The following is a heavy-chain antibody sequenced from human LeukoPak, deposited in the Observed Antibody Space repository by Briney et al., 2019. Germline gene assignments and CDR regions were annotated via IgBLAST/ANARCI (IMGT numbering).Heavy chain of an antibody. Sequence: KSGGSLRLSCAASGFTFSSYTMNWLRQAPGKGLEGVSSISSSSSYIDHAVSVKGRFTISRDNAKDSLYLQMNSLRAEDTAVYYCAIAGRSTTMGLDFFDYWGQGTLVTVSS. CDR1: GFTFSSYT. CDR2: ISSSSSYI. V-gene: IGHV3-21*01. CDR3: AIAGRSTTMGLDFFDY. J-gene: IGHJ4*02. D-gene: IGHD2-2*01.